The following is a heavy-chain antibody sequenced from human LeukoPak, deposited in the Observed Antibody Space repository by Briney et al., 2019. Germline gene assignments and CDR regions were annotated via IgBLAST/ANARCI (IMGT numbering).Heavy chain of an antibody. V-gene: IGHV1-18*04. CDR1: GYTFTIYG. Sequence: ASVKVSCKGSGYTFTIYGISWGRQAPGQGGERMGWISAYNGNTNYTQKLQGRVTMTTDTSTSTAYMELRSLRSDDTAVYYCARDAQIAVAEHDYWGQGTLVTVSS. D-gene: IGHD6-19*01. CDR3: ARDAQIAVAEHDY. CDR2: ISAYNGNT. J-gene: IGHJ4*02.